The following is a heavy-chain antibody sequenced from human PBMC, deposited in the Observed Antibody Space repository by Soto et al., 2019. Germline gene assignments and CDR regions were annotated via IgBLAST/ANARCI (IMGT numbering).Heavy chain of an antibody. Sequence: VQLLESGGGTVLPGGSLRVSCAASGFTFRNFVMSWVRQAPGKGLEWVSAIRATGGETFYADSVKGRFTISRDNSKNTLFQQMNSLRDEDTALYFCAQDRGWGVVSPSHDYWGQGTLVTVSS. CDR2: IRATGGET. J-gene: IGHJ4*02. D-gene: IGHD2-21*01. V-gene: IGHV3-23*01. CDR3: AQDRGWGVVSPSHDY. CDR1: GFTFRNFV.